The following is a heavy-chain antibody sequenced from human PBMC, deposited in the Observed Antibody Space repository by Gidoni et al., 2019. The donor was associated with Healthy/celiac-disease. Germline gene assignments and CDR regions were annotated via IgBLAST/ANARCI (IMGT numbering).Heavy chain of an antibody. CDR2: INHSGRT. J-gene: IGHJ5*02. D-gene: IGHD2-21*02. V-gene: IGHV4-34*01. CDR1: GGSFIGYY. Sequence: QVQLQQWGAGLLQRPETLSLTCAVYGGSFIGYYWSWIRHPPGKGLEWIGEINHSGRTKYNPSLQSRVNISVDTSKSQFSLKLSSVTAADTAVYYCARGVVVVTARPKKYNWFDPWGQGTLVTVSS. CDR3: ARGVVVVTARPKKYNWFDP.